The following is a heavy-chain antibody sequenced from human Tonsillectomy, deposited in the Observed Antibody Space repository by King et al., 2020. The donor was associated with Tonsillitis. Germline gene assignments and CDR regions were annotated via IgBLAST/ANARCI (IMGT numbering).Heavy chain of an antibody. V-gene: IGHV5-51*01. CDR1: GYSCISYY. D-gene: IGHD7-27*01. J-gene: IGHJ4*02. CDR2: ISPADSTI. Sequence: QLVQSGAEVKKSGESLKISCKGSGYSCISYYIGWVRQMPGKGLECVGIISPADSTIKYSPSFQGQVTSSADKSISTAYLQWSSLKASDTAMYYCARENWGSPDYWGQGTLVTVSS. CDR3: ARENWGSPDY.